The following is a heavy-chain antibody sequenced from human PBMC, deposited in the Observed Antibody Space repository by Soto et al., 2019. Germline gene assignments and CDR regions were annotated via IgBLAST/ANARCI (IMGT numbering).Heavy chain of an antibody. CDR3: ARAWMCSSTSCYDHNWFDP. CDR2: ISAYNGNT. D-gene: IGHD2-2*01. Sequence: ASVKVSCKASGYTFTSYGISWVRQAPGQGLEWMGWISAYNGNTNYAQKLQGRVTMTTDTSTGTAYMELRSLRSDDTAVYYCARAWMCSSTSCYDHNWFDPWGQGTLVTVSS. CDR1: GYTFTSYG. V-gene: IGHV1-18*01. J-gene: IGHJ5*02.